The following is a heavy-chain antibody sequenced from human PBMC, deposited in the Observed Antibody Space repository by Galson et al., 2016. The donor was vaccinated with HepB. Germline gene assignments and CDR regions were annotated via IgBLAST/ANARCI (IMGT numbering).Heavy chain of an antibody. CDR1: GFSFNFAW. V-gene: IGHV3-15*01. CDR2: IKSKGGGGTT. CDR3: AWINRALYGSGSHEGGDYYSYYMDV. J-gene: IGHJ6*03. Sequence: SLRLSCAASGFSFNFAWMSWVRQAPGKGLEWVGRIKSKGGGGTTDYAAPVQGRFTISRDDSKTTLYLQMSNLRTEDTAVYYCAWINRALYGSGSHEGGDYYSYYMDVWGKGTTVTVSS. D-gene: IGHD3-10*01.